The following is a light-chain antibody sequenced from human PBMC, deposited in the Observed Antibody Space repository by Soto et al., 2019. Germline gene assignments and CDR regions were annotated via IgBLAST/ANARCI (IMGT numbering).Light chain of an antibody. V-gene: IGKV1-5*03. Sequence: DIQMTQSPSTLSASVGDRVTITCRASQSISTWLAWYQQKPGKAPKLLIYSASDLESGVPSRFSGSGFGTEFTLTITSLQPDDFATDYCQQYNNYSTFGPATFGQGTKVEIK. J-gene: IGKJ1*01. CDR1: QSISTW. CDR2: SAS. CDR3: QQYNNYSTFGPAT.